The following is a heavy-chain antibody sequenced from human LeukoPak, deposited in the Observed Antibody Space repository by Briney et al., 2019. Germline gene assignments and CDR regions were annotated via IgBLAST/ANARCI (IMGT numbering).Heavy chain of an antibody. J-gene: IGHJ6*02. CDR1: GYTLTELS. CDR2: FDPEDGET. Sequence: ASVKVSCKVSGYTLTELSMHWVRQAPGKGLEWMGGFDPEDGETIYAQKFQGRVTMTEDTSTDTAYMELSSLRSEDTAVYYCARGAHHYDFWSGYYTGYYYYGMDVWGQGTTVTVSS. V-gene: IGHV1-24*01. CDR3: ARGAHHYDFWSGYYTGYYYYGMDV. D-gene: IGHD3-3*01.